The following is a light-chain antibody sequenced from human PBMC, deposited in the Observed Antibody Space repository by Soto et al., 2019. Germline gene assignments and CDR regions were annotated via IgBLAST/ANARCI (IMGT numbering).Light chain of an antibody. J-gene: IGLJ3*02. CDR2: DVS. CDR1: SSDVGAYNY. V-gene: IGLV2-14*01. Sequence: QSALTQPASVSGSPGQSITISCTGTSSDVGAYNYVSWYQQHPGKAPKLMIFDVSNRPSGVSNRFSGSKSGNTASLTISGLKGEDEADYYCSSYTTATTRVFGGGTKLTVL. CDR3: SSYTTATTRV.